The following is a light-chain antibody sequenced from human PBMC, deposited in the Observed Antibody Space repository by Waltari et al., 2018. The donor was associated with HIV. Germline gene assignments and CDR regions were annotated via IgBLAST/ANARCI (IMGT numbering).Light chain of an antibody. CDR1: ALPKQF. CDR2: KDK. J-gene: IGLJ1*01. Sequence: YALTQSPSVSVSPGQTATINCFGDALPKQFASRYQHKPGQAPVLLISKDKERPSGIPDRFSGSGSGTTVTLTISGVRAEDEADYYCQSTDITGTYAVFGPGTKVTVL. CDR3: QSTDITGTYAV. V-gene: IGLV3-25*03.